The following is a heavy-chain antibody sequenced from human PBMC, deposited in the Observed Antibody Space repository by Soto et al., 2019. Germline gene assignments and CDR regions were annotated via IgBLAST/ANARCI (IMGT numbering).Heavy chain of an antibody. D-gene: IGHD5-12*01. CDR3: ARGRLSGYEGFDY. CDR1: GGSISSYY. J-gene: IGHJ4*02. Sequence: SETLSLTCTVSGGSISSYYWSWILQPPGKGLEWIGYIYYSGSTNYNPSLKSRVTISVDTSKNQFSLKLSSVTAADTAVYYCARGRLSGYEGFDYWGQGTLVTVSS. V-gene: IGHV4-59*01. CDR2: IYYSGST.